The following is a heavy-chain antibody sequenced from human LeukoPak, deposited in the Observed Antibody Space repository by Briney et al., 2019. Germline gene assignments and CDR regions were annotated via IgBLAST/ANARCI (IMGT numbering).Heavy chain of an antibody. J-gene: IGHJ4*02. Sequence: GGSLRLSCAASGFTFSSYSMNLVRQAPGKGLEWVSSISSSSSYIYYADSVKGRFTISRDNAKNSLYLQMNSLRAEDTAVYYCARDRFWSDDHFDYWGQGTLVTVSS. CDR1: GFTFSSYS. V-gene: IGHV3-21*01. D-gene: IGHD1-1*01. CDR3: ARDRFWSDDHFDY. CDR2: ISSSSSYI.